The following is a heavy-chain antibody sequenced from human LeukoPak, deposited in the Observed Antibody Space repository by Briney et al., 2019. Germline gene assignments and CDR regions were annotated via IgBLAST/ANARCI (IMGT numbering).Heavy chain of an antibody. CDR2: ISYDGSSK. Sequence: PGRSLRLSCAASGFTFSTYAMHWVRQAPGKGLEWVAVISYDGSSKYYADSVKGRFTISRDNSKNTLYLQMNSLRAEDTAVYYCAKSGTRSSWSPRVKTYFDYWGQGTLVTVSS. V-gene: IGHV3-30*04. J-gene: IGHJ4*02. CDR1: GFTFSTYA. D-gene: IGHD6-13*01. CDR3: AKSGTRSSWSPRVKTYFDY.